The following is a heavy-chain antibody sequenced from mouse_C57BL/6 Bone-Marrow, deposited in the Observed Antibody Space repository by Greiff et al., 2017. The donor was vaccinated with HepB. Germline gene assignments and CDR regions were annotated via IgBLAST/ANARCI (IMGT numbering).Heavy chain of an antibody. Sequence: EVKLVESGGGLVKPGGSLKLSCAASGFTFSSYAMSWVRQTPEKRLEWVATISDGGSYTYYPDNVKGRFTISRDNAKNNLYLQMSHLKSEDTAMYYCARAITTVVGYFDYWGQGTTLTVSS. V-gene: IGHV5-4*03. CDR1: GFTFSSYA. CDR3: ARAITTVVGYFDY. D-gene: IGHD1-1*01. CDR2: ISDGGSYT. J-gene: IGHJ2*01.